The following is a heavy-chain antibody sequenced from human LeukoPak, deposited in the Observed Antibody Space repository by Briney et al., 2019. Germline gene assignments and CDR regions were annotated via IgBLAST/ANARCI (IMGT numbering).Heavy chain of an antibody. J-gene: IGHJ3*02. CDR3: ARALSYYDSTAFDI. Sequence: PSETLSLTCTVSGGSISSSSYYWSWIRQPPGKGLEWIGYIYYSGSTNYNPSLKSRVTISVDTSKNQFSLKLSSVTAADTAVYYCARALSYYDSTAFDIWGQGTMVTVSS. CDR2: IYYSGST. D-gene: IGHD3-22*01. V-gene: IGHV4-61*01. CDR1: GGSISSSSYY.